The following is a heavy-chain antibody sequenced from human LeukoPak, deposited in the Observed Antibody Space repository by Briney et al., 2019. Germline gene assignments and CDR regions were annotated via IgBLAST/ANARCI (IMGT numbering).Heavy chain of an antibody. CDR1: GFTISSYS. Sequence: PGGSLRLSCAASGFTISSYSMNWVRQSPGKGLEWVSSISSSGSYIYDADSMKGRFTISRDNAKNSLYLQMNSLRAGDTAVYYCARAILGITDWYFDLWGRGTLVTVSS. CDR2: ISSSGSYI. J-gene: IGHJ2*01. CDR3: ARAILGITDWYFDL. D-gene: IGHD1-26*01. V-gene: IGHV3-21*01.